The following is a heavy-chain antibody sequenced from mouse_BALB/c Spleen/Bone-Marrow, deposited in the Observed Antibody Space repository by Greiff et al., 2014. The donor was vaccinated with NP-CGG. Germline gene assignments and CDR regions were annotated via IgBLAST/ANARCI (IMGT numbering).Heavy chain of an antibody. CDR1: GFSLSRYS. D-gene: IGHD2-10*02. J-gene: IGHJ2*01. Sequence: VMLVESGPGLVAPSRSLSITCTVSGFSLSRYSVHWVRQPPGKGLEWLGMIWGGGSTDYNSALKSRLSISKDNSKSQVFLKMNSLQTDDTAMYYCARLYGNYGGYFDYWGQGTTLTVSS. CDR3: ARLYGNYGGYFDY. V-gene: IGHV2-6-4*01. CDR2: IWGGGST.